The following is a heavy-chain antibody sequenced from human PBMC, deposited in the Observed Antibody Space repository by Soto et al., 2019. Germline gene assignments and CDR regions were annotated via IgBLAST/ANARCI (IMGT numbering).Heavy chain of an antibody. J-gene: IGHJ4*02. D-gene: IGHD2-15*01. CDR3: ASAEGDIVVVVSGFDY. CDR1: GGSIISSSYY. V-gene: IGHV4-39*01. Sequence: SETLSLTCTVSGGSIISSSYYWGLIRQPPGKGLEWIGSIYYSGSTYYNPSLKSRVTISVDTSKNQFSLKLSSVTAADTAVYYCASAEGDIVVVVSGFDYWGQGTLVTVPS. CDR2: IYYSGST.